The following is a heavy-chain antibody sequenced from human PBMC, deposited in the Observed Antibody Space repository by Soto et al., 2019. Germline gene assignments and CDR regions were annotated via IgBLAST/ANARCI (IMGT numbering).Heavy chain of an antibody. Sequence: SETLSLTCGVSGVSISSSSWWSWVRQPPGKGLEWVGEIYHSGSTNYNPSLKSRVTISVDKSKNQFSLRLTSVTAADTAVYYCAGGFGSGHYDYWGQGSLVTVSS. J-gene: IGHJ4*02. CDR1: GVSISSSSW. CDR2: IYHSGST. D-gene: IGHD3-10*01. CDR3: AGGFGSGHYDY. V-gene: IGHV4-4*02.